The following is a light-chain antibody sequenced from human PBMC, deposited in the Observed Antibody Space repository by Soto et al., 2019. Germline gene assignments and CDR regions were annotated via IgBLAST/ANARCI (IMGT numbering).Light chain of an antibody. Sequence: QAVVTQPPSASGTPGQRVTISCSGSSSNIGSNTVNWYQQLPGTAPKLLMYSNSQRPSGVPDRFSGSKSGTSASLAISGLQSEDEADYYCATWDDSLNVVFGGGTKLTVL. CDR2: SNS. V-gene: IGLV1-44*01. J-gene: IGLJ2*01. CDR1: SSNIGSNT. CDR3: ATWDDSLNVV.